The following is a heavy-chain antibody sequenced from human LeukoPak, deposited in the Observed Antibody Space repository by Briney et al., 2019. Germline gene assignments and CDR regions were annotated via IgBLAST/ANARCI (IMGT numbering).Heavy chain of an antibody. V-gene: IGHV4-59*05. CDR3: ATHEYSSS. Sequence: SCKASGGTFSSYAISWVRQAPGQGLEWIGSIYYSGSTYYNPSLKSRVTISVDTSKNQFSLKLSSVTAADTAVYYCATHEYSSSWGQGTLVTVSS. CDR1: GGTFSSYAIS. CDR2: IYYSGST. D-gene: IGHD6-6*01. J-gene: IGHJ4*02.